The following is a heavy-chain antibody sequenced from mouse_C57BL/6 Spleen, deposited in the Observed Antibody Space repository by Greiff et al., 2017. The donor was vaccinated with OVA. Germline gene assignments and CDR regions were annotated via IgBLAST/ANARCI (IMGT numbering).Heavy chain of an antibody. Sequence: VQLQPSWAELVKPGASVKMSCKASGYTFTSYWITWVKQRPGQGLEWIGDIYPGSGSTNYNEKFKSKATLTVDTSSSTAYMQLSSLTSEDSAVYYCARGPTVVARYFDVWGTGTTVTVSS. CDR2: IYPGSGST. J-gene: IGHJ1*03. D-gene: IGHD1-1*01. V-gene: IGHV1-55*01. CDR3: ARGPTVVARYFDV. CDR1: GYTFTSYW.